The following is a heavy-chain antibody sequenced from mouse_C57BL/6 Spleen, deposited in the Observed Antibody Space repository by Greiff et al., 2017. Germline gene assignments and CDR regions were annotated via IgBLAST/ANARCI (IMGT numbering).Heavy chain of an antibody. Sequence: VQLQQSGPELVKPGASVKISCTASGYSFTDYNMNWVKQSTGKSLEWIGVINPNYGTTSYNQKFKGKATLTVDQSSSTTYMQLNSLTSEDSAVYYCARLYYGSSDGYFDYWGQGTTLTVSS. CDR2: INPNYGTT. D-gene: IGHD1-1*01. V-gene: IGHV1-39*01. CDR3: ARLYYGSSDGYFDY. CDR1: GYSFTDYN. J-gene: IGHJ2*01.